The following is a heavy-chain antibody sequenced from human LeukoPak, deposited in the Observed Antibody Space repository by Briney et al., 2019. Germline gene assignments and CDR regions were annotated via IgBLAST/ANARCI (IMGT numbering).Heavy chain of an antibody. CDR3: ARDPLSTNDFDI. CDR1: GGSISSFY. D-gene: IGHD1-1*01. CDR2: INYSGST. V-gene: IGHV4-59*01. Sequence: SETLSLTCTVSGGSISSFYWNWIRQSPGKGLEWIGYINYSGSTNYNPSLKSRVTISVDTSKNQFSLKLSSVTAADTAVYFCARDPLSTNDFDIWGQGTMVTVSS. J-gene: IGHJ3*02.